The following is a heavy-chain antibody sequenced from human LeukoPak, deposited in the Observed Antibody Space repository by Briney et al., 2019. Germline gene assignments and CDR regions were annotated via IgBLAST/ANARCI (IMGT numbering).Heavy chain of an antibody. CDR3: ARMGRYYDSSGYYYEDLGAFDI. CDR1: GGSISSGSYY. D-gene: IGHD3-22*01. Sequence: PSQTLSLTCTVSGGSISSGSYYWSWIRQPAGKGLEWIGRIYTSGSTNYNPSLKSRVTISVDTSKNQFYLKLSSVTAADTAVYYCARMGRYYDSSGYYYEDLGAFDIWGQGTMVTVSS. J-gene: IGHJ3*02. CDR2: IYTSGST. V-gene: IGHV4-61*02.